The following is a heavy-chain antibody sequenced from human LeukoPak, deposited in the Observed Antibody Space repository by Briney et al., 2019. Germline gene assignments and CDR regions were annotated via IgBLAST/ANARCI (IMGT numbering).Heavy chain of an antibody. CDR3: ARFEAYYDSSGYELEYRPPLDY. CDR2: ISSSSSYI. CDR1: GFTFSSYS. V-gene: IGHV3-21*01. D-gene: IGHD3-22*01. Sequence: PGGSLRLSCAASGFTFSSYSMNWVRQAPGKGLEWVSSISSSSSYICYADSVKGRFTISRDNAKNSLYLQMNSLRAEDTAVYYCARFEAYYDSSGYELEYRPPLDYWGQGTLVTVSS. J-gene: IGHJ4*02.